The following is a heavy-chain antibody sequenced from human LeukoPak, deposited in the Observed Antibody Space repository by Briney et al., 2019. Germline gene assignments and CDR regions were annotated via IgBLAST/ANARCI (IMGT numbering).Heavy chain of an antibody. CDR2: IIPIFGTA. CDR3: ARTTRYCSSTSCFPDY. V-gene: IGHV1-69*05. CDR1: GYTFTGYY. D-gene: IGHD2-2*01. J-gene: IGHJ4*02. Sequence: ASVKVSCKASGYTFTGYYMHWVRQAPGQGLEWMGGIIPIFGTANYAQKFQGRVTITTDESTSTAYMELSSLRSEDTAVYYCARTTRYCSSTSCFPDYWGQGTLVTVSS.